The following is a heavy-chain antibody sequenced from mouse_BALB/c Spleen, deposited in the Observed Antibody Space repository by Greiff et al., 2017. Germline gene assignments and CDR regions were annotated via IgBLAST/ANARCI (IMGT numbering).Heavy chain of an antibody. CDR1: GYTLTSYW. V-gene: IGHV1S127*01. D-gene: IGHD1-1*01. J-gene: IGHJ1*01. Sequence: QVQLQQSGPELVRPGASVSMSCKASGYTLTSYWMHWVHQRPGQGLEWIGMIDPSNSETRLNQKFKDKATLNVDKSSNTAYMQFSSLTSEDSAVYYCERGAVVATRYFDVWGAGTTVTVSS. CDR3: ERGAVVATRYFDV. CDR2: IDPSNSET.